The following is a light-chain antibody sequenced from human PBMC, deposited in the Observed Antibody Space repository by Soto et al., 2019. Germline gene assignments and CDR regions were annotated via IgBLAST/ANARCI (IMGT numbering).Light chain of an antibody. Sequence: ETVMTQSPATLSVSPGERATLSCRASQSVYSSLAWYQQKPGQAPRLLIYGASTRATNIPARFSGSGSGTEFTLTISRLQSEDFAVYYCQQYNNSPPWTLGQGTKVDIK. CDR1: QSVYSS. CDR2: GAS. V-gene: IGKV3-15*01. CDR3: QQYNNSPPWT. J-gene: IGKJ1*01.